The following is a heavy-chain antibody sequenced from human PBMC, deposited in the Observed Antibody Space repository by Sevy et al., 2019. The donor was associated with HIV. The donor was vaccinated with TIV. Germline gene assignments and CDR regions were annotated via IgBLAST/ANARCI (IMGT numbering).Heavy chain of an antibody. V-gene: IGHV3-21*01. Sequence: GGSLRLSCAASGFTFSSYSMNWVRQAPGKGLEWVPSISSSSSYIYYADSVKGRFTISRDNAKNSLYLQMNSLRAEDTAVYYCAREVVTGTYDAFDIWGQGTMVTVSS. J-gene: IGHJ3*02. D-gene: IGHD1-20*01. CDR1: GFTFSSYS. CDR2: ISSSSSYI. CDR3: AREVVTGTYDAFDI.